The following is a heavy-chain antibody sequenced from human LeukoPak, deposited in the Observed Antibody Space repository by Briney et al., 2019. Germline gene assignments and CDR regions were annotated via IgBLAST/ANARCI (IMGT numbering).Heavy chain of an antibody. CDR1: GGSISSGDYY. J-gene: IGHJ6*02. V-gene: IGHV4-30-4*01. Sequence: PSETLSLTCTVSGGSISSGDYYWSWIRQPPGEGLEWIGYIYYSGSTYYNPSLKSRVTISVDTSKNQFSLKLSSVTAADTAVYYCARVGDSSGFDGMDVWGQGTTVTVSS. CDR2: IYYSGST. D-gene: IGHD3-22*01. CDR3: ARVGDSSGFDGMDV.